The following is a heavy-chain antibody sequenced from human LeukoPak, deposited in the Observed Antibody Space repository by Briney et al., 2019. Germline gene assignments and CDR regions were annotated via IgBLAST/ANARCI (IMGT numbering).Heavy chain of an antibody. CDR1: GGSISGYY. V-gene: IGHV3-7*01. CDR3: VRGRRGGYYFWQEYYFDY. Sequence: PSETLSLTCTVSGGSISGYYWSWIRQPPGKGLEWVASIKEDGSQKNYADSVKGRFTISRDNGMNSLYLQMNSLGAEDTAVYFCVRGRRGGYYFWQEYYFDYWGQGTLVTVSS. J-gene: IGHJ4*02. D-gene: IGHD3-3*01. CDR2: IKEDGSQK.